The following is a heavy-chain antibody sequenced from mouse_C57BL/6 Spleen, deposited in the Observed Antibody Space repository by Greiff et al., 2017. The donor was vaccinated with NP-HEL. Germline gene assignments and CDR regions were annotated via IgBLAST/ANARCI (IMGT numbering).Heavy chain of an antibody. CDR2: ISSGGSYT. J-gene: IGHJ4*01. V-gene: IGHV5-6*02. Sequence: DVKLQESGGDLVKPGGSLKLSCAASGFTFSSYGMSWVRQTPDKRLEWVATISSGGSYTYYPDSVKGRFTISRDNAKNTLYLQMSSLKSEDTAMYYCARQGGNDAMDYWGQGTSVTVSS. D-gene: IGHD2-1*01. CDR3: ARQGGNDAMDY. CDR1: GFTFSSYG.